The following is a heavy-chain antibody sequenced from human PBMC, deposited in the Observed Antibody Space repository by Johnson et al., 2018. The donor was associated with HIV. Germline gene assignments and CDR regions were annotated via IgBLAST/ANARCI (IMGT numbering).Heavy chain of an antibody. J-gene: IGHJ3*02. CDR2: IKSKTDGGTT. CDR3: TTLAESSSSMYAFDI. V-gene: IGHV3-15*01. D-gene: IGHD6-6*01. CDR1: GFTFSHAW. Sequence: VQLVESGGGLVQPGGSLRLSCAASGFTFSHAWMTWVRQAPGKGLEWVGRIKSKTDGGTTDYAAPVKGRFTISRDDSKNTLYLQMNSLKTEDTAVYYCTTLAESSSSMYAFDIWGQGTMLTVSS.